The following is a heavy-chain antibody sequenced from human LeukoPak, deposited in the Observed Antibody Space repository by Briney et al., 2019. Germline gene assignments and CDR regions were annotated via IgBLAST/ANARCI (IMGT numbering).Heavy chain of an antibody. CDR2: ISSSSSYI. J-gene: IGHJ4*02. V-gene: IGHV3-21*01. D-gene: IGHD3-22*01. CDR3: ARDPTYYYDSSGYDY. Sequence: GGSLRLSCAASGFTFSSYSMNWVRQAPGKGLEWVSSISSSSSYIYYADSVKGRFTISRDNAKNSLYLQMNSLRAEDTAVYYCARDPTYYYDSSGYDYWGQGTLVTVSS. CDR1: GFTFSSYS.